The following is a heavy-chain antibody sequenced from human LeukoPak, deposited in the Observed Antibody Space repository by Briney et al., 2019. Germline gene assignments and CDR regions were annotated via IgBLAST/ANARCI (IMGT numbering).Heavy chain of an antibody. CDR1: GFTFSSYG. CDR3: AKAPPWEQWLGPPFDY. J-gene: IGHJ4*02. CDR2: ISYDGSNK. D-gene: IGHD6-19*01. Sequence: GGSLRLSRAASGFTFSSYGMHWVRQAPGKGLEWVAVISYDGSNKYYADSVKGRFTISRDNSKNTLYLQMNSLRAEDTAVYYCAKAPPWEQWLGPPFDYWGQGTLVTVSS. V-gene: IGHV3-30*18.